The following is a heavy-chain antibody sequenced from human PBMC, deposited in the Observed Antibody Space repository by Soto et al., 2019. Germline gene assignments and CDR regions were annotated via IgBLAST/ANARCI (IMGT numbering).Heavy chain of an antibody. D-gene: IGHD6-6*01. J-gene: IGHJ4*02. V-gene: IGHV3-49*04. CDR1: GFTFGDYA. Sequence: QPGGSLRLSCTASGFTFGDYALTWVRQAPGKGLEWVGFIRSKAYGGTTEYAASVKGRFTISRDDSKTIAYLQMNSLKTEDTAVYYCTRDGGYSSSSPGDYWGQGTLGTVSA. CDR2: IRSKAYGGTT. CDR3: TRDGGYSSSSPGDY.